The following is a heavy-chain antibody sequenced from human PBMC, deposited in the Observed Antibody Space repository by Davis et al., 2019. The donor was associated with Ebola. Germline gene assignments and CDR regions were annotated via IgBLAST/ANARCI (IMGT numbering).Heavy chain of an antibody. CDR3: ARGHRNYSNYRWFDP. D-gene: IGHD4-11*01. CDR2: IYYSGST. V-gene: IGHV4-59*12. Sequence: PSETLSLTCTVSGGSISSYYWSWIRQPPGKGLEWIGYIYYSGSTNYNPSLKSRVTISVDTSKNQFSLKLSSVTAADTAVYYCARGHRNYSNYRWFDPWGQGTLVTVSS. CDR1: GGSISSYY. J-gene: IGHJ5*02.